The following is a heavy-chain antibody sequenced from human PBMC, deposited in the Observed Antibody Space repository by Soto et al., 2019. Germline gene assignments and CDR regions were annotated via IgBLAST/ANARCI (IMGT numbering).Heavy chain of an antibody. J-gene: IGHJ4*02. CDR3: AKGGRYSGSRFYFDY. D-gene: IGHD1-26*01. CDR2: ISGSGGST. CDR1: GFTFSSYA. Sequence: ESGGGLVQPGGSLRLSCAASGFTFSSYAMSWVRQAPGKGLEWVSAISGSGGSTYYADSVKGRFTISRDNSKNTLYLQMDSLRAEDTAVYYCAKGGRYSGSRFYFDYWGQGTLVTVSS. V-gene: IGHV3-23*01.